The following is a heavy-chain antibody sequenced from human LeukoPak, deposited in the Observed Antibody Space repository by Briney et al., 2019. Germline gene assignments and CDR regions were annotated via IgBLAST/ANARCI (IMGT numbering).Heavy chain of an antibody. CDR2: INDDGSST. V-gene: IGHV3-74*01. J-gene: IGHJ4*02. Sequence: PGGSLRLSCAASGFTFSNYWMHWVRQAPGKGLVWVSLINDDGSSTVYADSVKGRFTISRGNAKNTLYLQMNSLRAEDTAVYYCARDDSSARANYWGQGTLVTVSS. CDR3: ARDDSSARANY. D-gene: IGHD3-22*01. CDR1: GFTFSNYW.